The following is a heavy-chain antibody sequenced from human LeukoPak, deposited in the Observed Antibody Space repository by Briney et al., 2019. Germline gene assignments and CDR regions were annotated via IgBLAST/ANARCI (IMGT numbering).Heavy chain of an antibody. V-gene: IGHV4-59*08. CDR3: ARALSGSPAVFDA. CDR1: TGSISGYY. Sequence: SETLSLTCAVSTGSISGYYWSWIRQPPGKGLEWIGFRYYSGASNYNPSLRGRGTISVDRSKSQVSLKMTSVTAADTAVYYCARALSGSPAVFDAWGQGTLVSVS. J-gene: IGHJ4*02. D-gene: IGHD1-26*01. CDR2: RYYSGAS.